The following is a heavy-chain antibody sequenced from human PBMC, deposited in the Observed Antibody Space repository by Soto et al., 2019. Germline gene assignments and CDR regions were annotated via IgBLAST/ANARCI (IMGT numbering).Heavy chain of an antibody. CDR1: GFTFSSYG. Sequence: QVQLVESGGGVVQPGRSLRLSCAASGFTFSSYGMHWVRQAPGKGLEWMAVIWYDGNSKDYGDSVRGRFTVSRDNSKNTLYLQMCSLRAEDTAVYYCARDSSSGEGFDFWGQGTLVSVSS. J-gene: IGHJ4*02. CDR3: ARDSSSGEGFDF. V-gene: IGHV3-33*01. D-gene: IGHD7-27*01. CDR2: IWYDGNSK.